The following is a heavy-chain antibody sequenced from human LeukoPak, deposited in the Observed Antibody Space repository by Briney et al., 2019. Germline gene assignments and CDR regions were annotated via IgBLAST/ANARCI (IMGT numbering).Heavy chain of an antibody. CDR3: ARGRLGGGARVSKKLYYFDY. V-gene: IGHV1-8*01. J-gene: IGHJ4*02. CDR2: MNPNSGNT. CDR1: GYTFTSYD. D-gene: IGHD3-16*01. Sequence: ASVKVSFKASGYTFTSYDINWVRQATGQGLEWMGWMNPNSGNTGYAQKFQGRVTMTRNTSISTAYMELSSLRSEDTAVYYCARGRLGGGARVSKKLYYFDYWGQGTLVTVSS.